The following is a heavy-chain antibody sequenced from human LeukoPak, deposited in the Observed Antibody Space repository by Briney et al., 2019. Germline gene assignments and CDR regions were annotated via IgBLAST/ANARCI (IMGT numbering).Heavy chain of an antibody. Sequence: ASVKVSCKASGYTFTSYGISWVRQAPGQGLEWMGWISAYNGNTNYAQKLQGRVTMTTDTSTSTAYMELSSLRSEDTAVYYCARSTAAAVQGHYQGLGYYFDYWGQGTLVTVSS. J-gene: IGHJ4*02. D-gene: IGHD6-13*01. CDR3: ARSTAAAVQGHYQGLGYYFDY. V-gene: IGHV1-18*01. CDR1: GYTFTSYG. CDR2: ISAYNGNT.